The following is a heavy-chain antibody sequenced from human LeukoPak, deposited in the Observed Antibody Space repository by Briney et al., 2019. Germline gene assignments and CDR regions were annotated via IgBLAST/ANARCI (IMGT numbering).Heavy chain of an antibody. CDR2: IYYSGST. CDR1: GGSISSYY. D-gene: IGHD2-2*01. CDR3: ARDCSSTSCFCS. V-gene: IGHV4-59*12. Sequence: SETLSLTCTVSGGSISSYYWSWIRQPPGKGLEWIGYIYYSGSTNYNPSLKSRVTISVDTSKNQFSLKLSSVTAADTAVYYCARDCSSTSCFCSWGQGTLVTVSS. J-gene: IGHJ4*02.